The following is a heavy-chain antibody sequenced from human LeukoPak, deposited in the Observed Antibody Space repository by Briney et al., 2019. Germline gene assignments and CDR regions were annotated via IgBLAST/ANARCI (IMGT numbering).Heavy chain of an antibody. CDR1: GGSISSSVYC. CDR2: IYYGGSI. D-gene: IGHD3-9*01. Sequence: SETLSLTCTVSGGSISSSVYCWGWIRQSPGTGLEWIGTIYYGGSIYYNPSLESRVTLSVDSSTNQFSLKLSSVSAADTAVYYCASGRHFDWSSIYYMDVWGKGTTVTVSS. CDR3: ASGRHFDWSSIYYMDV. J-gene: IGHJ6*03. V-gene: IGHV4-39*07.